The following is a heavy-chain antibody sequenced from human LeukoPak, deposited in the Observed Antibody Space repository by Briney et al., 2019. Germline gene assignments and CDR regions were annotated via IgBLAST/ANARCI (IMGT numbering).Heavy chain of an antibody. CDR3: ARDLISSITIFGVAKTGYFQH. Sequence: GGSLRLSCAASGFSFSTYAMHWVRQAPGKGLEWAAVISYNGSHTYYARSVKGRFTISRDNSKNTLYLQMNSLRAEDTAVYYCARDLISSITIFGVAKTGYFQHWGQGTLVTVSS. CDR1: GFSFSTYA. J-gene: IGHJ1*01. CDR2: ISYNGSHT. V-gene: IGHV3-30-3*01. D-gene: IGHD3-3*01.